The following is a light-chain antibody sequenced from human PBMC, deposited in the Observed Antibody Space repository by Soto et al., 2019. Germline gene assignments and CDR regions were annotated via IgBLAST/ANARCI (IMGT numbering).Light chain of an antibody. CDR3: QQYGSFPYT. V-gene: IGKV3-20*01. Sequence: EIVLTQSPATLSLSPGERATLSCRASQSISSSYLSWYQQQPRPPPRLLIYGASSTATGTPDMFSGSGSGTYFTLTISRLEPEDFAVYYYQQYGSFPYTFGQGTKLEIK. CDR1: QSISSSY. J-gene: IGKJ2*01. CDR2: GAS.